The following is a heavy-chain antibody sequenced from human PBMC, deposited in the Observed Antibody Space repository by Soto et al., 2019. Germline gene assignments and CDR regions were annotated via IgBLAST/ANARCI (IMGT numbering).Heavy chain of an antibody. Sequence: PSETLSLTCTVSGGSISSGDYYWSWIRQPPGKGLEWIGYIYYSGSTYYNPSLKSRVTISVDTSKNQFSLKLSSVTAADTAVYYCAIDMYYDIFTGYYGLANWFDPWGQGTLVTVSS. V-gene: IGHV4-30-4*01. J-gene: IGHJ5*02. CDR3: AIDMYYDIFTGYYGLANWFDP. D-gene: IGHD3-9*01. CDR2: IYYSGST. CDR1: GGSISSGDYY.